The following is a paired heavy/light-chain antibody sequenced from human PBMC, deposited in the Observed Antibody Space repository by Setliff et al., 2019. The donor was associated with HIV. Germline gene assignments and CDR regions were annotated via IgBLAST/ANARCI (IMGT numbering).Heavy chain of an antibody. CDR1: GFTFSNYN. Sequence: EVQLVESGGGLVKPGGSLRLSCAASGFTFSNYNMNWVRQAPGKGLEWVSSISSSSSYIYYADSVKGRFTISRDNAKNSLFLQMNSLRADDTAVYYCARGSSRDRTPVKPFGGVVAGRGGVDYWGQGTLVTVSS. J-gene: IGHJ4*02. D-gene: IGHD6-19*01. V-gene: IGHV3-21*01. CDR2: ISSSSSYI. CDR3: ARGSSRDRTPVKPFGGVVAGRGGVDY.
Light chain of an antibody. CDR1: QSLVYSDGNTY. CDR3: MQGTHWPPYT. J-gene: IGKJ2*01. CDR2: KVS. V-gene: IGKV2-30*01. Sequence: DVVMTQSPLSLPVTLGQPASISCRSSQSLVYSDGNTYLNWFQQRPGQSPRRLIYKVSNRDSGVPDRFSGSGSGTDFTLKISRVEAEDFGVYYCMQGTHWPPYTFGQGTKLEIK.